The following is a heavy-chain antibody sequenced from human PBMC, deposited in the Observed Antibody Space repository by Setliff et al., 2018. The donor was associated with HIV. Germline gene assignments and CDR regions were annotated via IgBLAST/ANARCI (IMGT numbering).Heavy chain of an antibody. CDR3: AKDLGPYYYYGMDV. D-gene: IGHD3-16*01. CDR2: ISGSGGST. Sequence: GGSLRLSCVASGFTFSSYAMSWVRQAPGKGLEWVSGISGSGGSTYYADSVKGRFTISRDNSKNTLYLQMNSLRAQDTAVYYCAKDLGPYYYYGMDVWGQGTTVTVSS. V-gene: IGHV3-23*01. CDR1: GFTFSSYA. J-gene: IGHJ6*02.